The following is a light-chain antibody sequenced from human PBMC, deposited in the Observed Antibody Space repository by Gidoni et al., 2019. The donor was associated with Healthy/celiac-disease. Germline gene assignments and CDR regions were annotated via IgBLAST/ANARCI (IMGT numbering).Light chain of an antibody. CDR2: QDS. V-gene: IGLV3-1*01. Sequence: SYELTQQPSVSVSPGQTASITCAGDKLGENYTCWYQQKPGPSPVLVLFQDSKRPSGIPERFSCSNSGNTATLTISGPQAMDEADYFCQAWDSSTAHYVFGPGTKVTVL. CDR3: QAWDSSTAHYV. J-gene: IGLJ1*01. CDR1: KLGENY.